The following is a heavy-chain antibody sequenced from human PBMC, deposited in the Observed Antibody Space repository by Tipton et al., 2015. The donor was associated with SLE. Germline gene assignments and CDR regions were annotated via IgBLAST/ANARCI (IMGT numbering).Heavy chain of an antibody. CDR1: GYSISSGYY. Sequence: TLSLTCIVSGYSISSGYYWAWIRQPPGKGLEWIGCIYHSGSTYYNLSLKSRVTISVDTSKNQFSLKLNSVTAADTAVYYCARGQGSGYFDYWGQGTLVTVSS. V-gene: IGHV4-38-2*02. CDR3: ARGQGSGYFDY. CDR2: IYHSGST. J-gene: IGHJ4*02.